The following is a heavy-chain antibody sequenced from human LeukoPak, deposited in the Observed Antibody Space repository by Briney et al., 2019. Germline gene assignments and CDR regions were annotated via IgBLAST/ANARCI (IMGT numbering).Heavy chain of an antibody. V-gene: IGHV3-7*01. J-gene: IGHJ4*02. CDR3: GRETWQAYNDFWSGYVTD. CDR2: IRQDGKSK. CDR1: GFAFSDSW. Sequence: GGSLRLSCAASGFAFSDSWMTWVRRAPGKGLEWVANIRQDGKSKYYVDSVKGRFTISRDNAHSTLYLDMNSLTVEDTAIYYCGRETWQAYNDFWSGYVTDRGQGILVTVSS. D-gene: IGHD3-3*01.